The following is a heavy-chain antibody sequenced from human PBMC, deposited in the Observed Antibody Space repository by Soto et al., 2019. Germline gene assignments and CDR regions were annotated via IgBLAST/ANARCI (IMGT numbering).Heavy chain of an antibody. V-gene: IGHV3-21*01. CDR2: INGRGNYI. Sequence: GSLRLSCAASGFSFSTYNMNWVRQAPGKGLEWVSSINGRGNYIYYTDSVKGRFTISRDNAKKSLYLQMDSLRVEGTAVYYCAREDGIVGATSAFDYWGQGTLVTVSS. J-gene: IGHJ4*02. CDR3: AREDGIVGATSAFDY. CDR1: GFSFSTYN. D-gene: IGHD1-26*01.